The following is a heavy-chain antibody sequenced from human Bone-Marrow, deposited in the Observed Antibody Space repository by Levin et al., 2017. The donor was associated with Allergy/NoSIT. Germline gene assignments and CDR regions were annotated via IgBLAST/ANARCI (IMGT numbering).Heavy chain of an antibody. Sequence: GESLKISCKASGYTFTSYDINWVRQATGQGLEWKGWMNPNSGNTGYAQKFQGRVTMTRNTPISTAYMELSSLRSEDTAVYYCARELYCSGGSCDSPGYYYYGMDGWGQGTTVTVSS. V-gene: IGHV1-8*01. CDR1: GYTFTSYD. J-gene: IGHJ6*02. CDR2: MNPNSGNT. D-gene: IGHD2-15*01. CDR3: ARELYCSGGSCDSPGYYYYGMDG.